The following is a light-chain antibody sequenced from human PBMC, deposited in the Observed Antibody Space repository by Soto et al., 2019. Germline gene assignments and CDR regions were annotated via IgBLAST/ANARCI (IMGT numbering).Light chain of an antibody. V-gene: IGLV2-14*01. J-gene: IGLJ1*01. Sequence: QSALTQPRSVSGSPGQSVTISCTATGSDVGDSSHVSWYQLHPGKAPKLMIYEVSNRPSGVSNRFSGSKSGNTASLTISGLQAEDEADYYCSSYTSSSTLVFGTGTQLTVL. CDR3: SSYTSSSTLV. CDR1: GSDVGDSSH. CDR2: EVS.